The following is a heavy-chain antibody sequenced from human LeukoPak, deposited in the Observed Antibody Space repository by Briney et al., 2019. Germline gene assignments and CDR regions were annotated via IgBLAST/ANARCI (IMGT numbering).Heavy chain of an antibody. CDR3: ARGRGYGGNYLRAFDI. V-gene: IGHV4-59*08. Sequence: PSETLSLTCTVSGGSIGSYFWSWIRQPPGKGLEWIWYDSGSTKYNPSLKSRVTISVDTSKNQLSLKLSSVTAADTAVYYCARGRGYGGNYLRAFDIGGQGTMVSVSS. D-gene: IGHD1-26*01. J-gene: IGHJ3*02. CDR2: DSGST. CDR1: GGSIGSYF.